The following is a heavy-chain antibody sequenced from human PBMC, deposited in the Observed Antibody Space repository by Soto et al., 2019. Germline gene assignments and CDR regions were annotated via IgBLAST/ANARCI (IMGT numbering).Heavy chain of an antibody. J-gene: IGHJ4*02. Sequence: QVQLVESGGGVVQPGRSLRLSCAASGFTFSSYAMHWVRQAPGKGLEWVAVISYDGSNKYYADSVKGRFTISRDNSKNTLYLQMNSLRAEDTAVYYCARELLGFDYWGQGTLVTVSS. D-gene: IGHD1-26*01. V-gene: IGHV3-30-3*01. CDR1: GFTFSSYA. CDR2: ISYDGSNK. CDR3: ARELLGFDY.